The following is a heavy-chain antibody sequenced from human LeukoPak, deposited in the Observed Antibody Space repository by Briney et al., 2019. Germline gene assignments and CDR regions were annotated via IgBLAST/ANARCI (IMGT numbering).Heavy chain of an antibody. CDR3: ARHKEGYCDGGSCPYYFDY. D-gene: IGHD2-15*01. J-gene: IGHJ4*02. Sequence: PSETLSLTGTVSGGSISSYYWSWIGQPPGEGLEWIAYIYYSGNANYNPSLESRVTISVDTSQNQFSLKVRSVTVADTAVYYCARHKEGYCDGGSCPYYFDYWGQGT. V-gene: IGHV4-59*08. CDR2: IYYSGNA. CDR1: GGSISSYY.